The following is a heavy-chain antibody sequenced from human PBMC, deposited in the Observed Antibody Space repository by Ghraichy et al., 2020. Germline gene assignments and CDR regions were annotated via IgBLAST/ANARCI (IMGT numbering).Heavy chain of an antibody. CDR3: AKEMVFPAFDI. V-gene: IGHV3-9*01. D-gene: IGHD3-10*01. CDR2: ISWNSGSI. J-gene: IGHJ3*02. Sequence: GGSLRLSCAASGFTFDDYAMHWVRQAPGKGLEWVSGISWNSGSIGYADSVKGRFTIYRDNAKNSLYLQMNSLRAEDTALYYCAKEMVFPAFDIWGQGTMVTVSS. CDR1: GFTFDDYA.